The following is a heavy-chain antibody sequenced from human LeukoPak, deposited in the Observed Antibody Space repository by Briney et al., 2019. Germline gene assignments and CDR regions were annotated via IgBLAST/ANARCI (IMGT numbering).Heavy chain of an antibody. CDR2: IYYSGST. V-gene: IGHV4-31*03. D-gene: IGHD5-18*01. CDR1: GGSISSGGYY. Sequence: SQTLSLTCTVSGGSISSGGYYWTWIRQHPGKGLEWIGYIYYSGSTYYNPSLKSRVTISVDTSKNQFSLKLSSVTAADTAVYYCARDKYSYGYEWGQGTLVTVSS. J-gene: IGHJ4*02. CDR3: ARDKYSYGYE.